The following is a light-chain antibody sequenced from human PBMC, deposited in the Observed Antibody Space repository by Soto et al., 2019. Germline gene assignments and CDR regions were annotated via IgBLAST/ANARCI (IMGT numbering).Light chain of an antibody. J-gene: IGKJ4*01. Sequence: EIVLTQSPATLYLSPGERAILSCRASQSVSNFLAWYQQKPGQAPRLPIFDVSTRATGVPPRSSGSGSGTDFTLTIIGLEPEDFAIYYCQQRSNWPLTFGGGTKVDIK. CDR2: DVS. CDR1: QSVSNF. CDR3: QQRSNWPLT. V-gene: IGKV3-11*01.